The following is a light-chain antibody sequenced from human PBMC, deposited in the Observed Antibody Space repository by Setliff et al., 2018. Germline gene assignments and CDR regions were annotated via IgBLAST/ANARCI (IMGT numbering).Light chain of an antibody. Sequence: QSVLAQPASVSGSPGQSITISCSGTSSDVGSYDFVSWYQQLPGKAPKLIIHDVTNRPSGVSNRFSGSKAGNTASLTISGLQAEDEADYYCSAYTSSSTYVFGTGTKGTVL. J-gene: IGLJ1*01. V-gene: IGLV2-14*03. CDR3: SAYTSSSTYV. CDR2: DVT. CDR1: SSDVGSYDF.